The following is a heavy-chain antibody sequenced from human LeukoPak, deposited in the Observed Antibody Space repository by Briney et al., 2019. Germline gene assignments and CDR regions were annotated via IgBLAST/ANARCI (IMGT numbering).Heavy chain of an antibody. V-gene: IGHV1-2*02. Sequence: GASVKVSCKASGYTFTGYYMHWVRQAPGQGLEWMGWINPNSGGTNYAQKFQGRVTMTRDTSISTAYMELSRLRSDDTAVYYCARGRGSGSHYYYYYMDVWGKGTTVTVSS. CDR2: INPNSGGT. D-gene: IGHD1-26*01. CDR1: GYTFTGYY. J-gene: IGHJ6*03. CDR3: ARGRGSGSHYYYYYMDV.